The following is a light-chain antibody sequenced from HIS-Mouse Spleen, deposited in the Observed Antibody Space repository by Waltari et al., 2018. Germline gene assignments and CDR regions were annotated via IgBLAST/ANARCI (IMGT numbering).Light chain of an antibody. J-gene: IGKJ2*01. CDR2: WAS. CDR1: QSVLYTSNNKNY. V-gene: IGKV4-1*01. Sequence: DIVMTQSPDSLAVSLGERATINCKSSQSVLYTSNNKNYLAWYQQKPGQPPKLLIYWASSREAGVPERFRGSGSGTDFTLAISSLQAEDVAVYYCQQYYSTPYTFGQGTKLEIK. CDR3: QQYYSTPYT.